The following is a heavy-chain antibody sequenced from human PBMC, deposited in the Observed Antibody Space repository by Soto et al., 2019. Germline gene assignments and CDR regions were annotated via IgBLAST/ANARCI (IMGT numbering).Heavy chain of an antibody. CDR2: IVVGNGNT. J-gene: IGHJ4*02. D-gene: IGHD3-22*01. CDR3: AADFYYDSSGYVDS. CDR1: GFTFTRSA. Sequence: EASVKVSCKASGFTFTRSAMQWVRQARGQRLEWIGWIVVGNGNTNYAQKCQERVTITRDMSTSTAYMELSSLRSEDTAVYFCAADFYYDSSGYVDSWGQGTPVTVSS. V-gene: IGHV1-58*02.